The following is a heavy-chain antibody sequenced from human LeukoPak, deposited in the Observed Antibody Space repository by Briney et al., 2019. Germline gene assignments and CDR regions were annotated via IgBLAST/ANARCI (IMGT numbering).Heavy chain of an antibody. D-gene: IGHD3-22*01. CDR2: IYSGGST. CDR3: AREGYYYDSSGYWPFDY. Sequence: GGSLRLSCAASGFTVSSNYMSWVRQAPGKGLEWVPVIYSGGSTYYADSVKGRFTISRDNSKNALYLQMNSLRAEDTAVYYCAREGYYYDSSGYWPFDYWGQGTLVTVSS. CDR1: GFTVSSNY. J-gene: IGHJ4*02. V-gene: IGHV3-66*01.